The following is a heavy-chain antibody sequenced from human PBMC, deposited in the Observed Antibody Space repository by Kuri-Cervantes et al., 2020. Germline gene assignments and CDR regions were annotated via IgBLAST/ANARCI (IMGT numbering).Heavy chain of an antibody. V-gene: IGHV3-7*01. CDR1: GFAFNSYS. J-gene: IGHJ6*02. Sequence: GESLKISCAASGFAFNSYSMSWVRQAPGKGLEWVANIKEDGNEKYYVDSVKGRFTISRDNAKNSLYLQLNSLRAEDTAVYYCTTETYYDFWSGYWSYYYYGMDVWGQGTTVTVSS. CDR2: IKEDGNEK. CDR3: TTETYYDFWSGYWSYYYYGMDV. D-gene: IGHD3-3*01.